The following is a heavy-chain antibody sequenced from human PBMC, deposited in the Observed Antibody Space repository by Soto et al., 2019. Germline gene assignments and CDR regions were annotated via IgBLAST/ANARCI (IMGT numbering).Heavy chain of an antibody. Sequence: GGSLRLSCAASGFTFSSYAMHWVRQAPGKGLEWVAVISYDGSNKYYADSVKGRFTISRDNSRNTLYLQMNSLRAEDTAVYYCARSSGQQLWFNFDYWGQGTLVTVSS. D-gene: IGHD5-18*01. V-gene: IGHV3-30-3*01. CDR2: ISYDGSNK. CDR1: GFTFSSYA. CDR3: ARSSGQQLWFNFDY. J-gene: IGHJ4*02.